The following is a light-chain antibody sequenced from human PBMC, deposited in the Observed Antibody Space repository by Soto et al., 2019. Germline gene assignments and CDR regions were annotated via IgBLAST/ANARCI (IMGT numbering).Light chain of an antibody. V-gene: IGKV1-5*01. Sequence: DIELTQSPSSLSARKGETVAIACRASQSISNWLAWYQQKPGKAPQILIYDASNLESGVPSRFSGFGSETEFTLTISSLQPDDFATYYCQQYKSFPWTFGQGTKVDIK. CDR1: QSISNW. CDR2: DAS. J-gene: IGKJ1*01. CDR3: QQYKSFPWT.